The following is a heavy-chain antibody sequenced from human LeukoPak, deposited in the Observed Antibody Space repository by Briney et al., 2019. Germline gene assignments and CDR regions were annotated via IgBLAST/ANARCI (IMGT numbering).Heavy chain of an antibody. J-gene: IGHJ5*02. V-gene: IGHV4-59*01. CDR1: GGSISSYY. CDR3: ARASSIAALVDWFDP. Sequence: SETLSLSCTVSGGSISSYYWSWIRQPPGKGLEWIGYIYYSGSTNYNPSLKSRVTISVDTSKNQFSLKLSSVTAADTAVYYCARASSIAALVDWFDPWGQGTLVTVSS. CDR2: IYYSGST. D-gene: IGHD6-6*01.